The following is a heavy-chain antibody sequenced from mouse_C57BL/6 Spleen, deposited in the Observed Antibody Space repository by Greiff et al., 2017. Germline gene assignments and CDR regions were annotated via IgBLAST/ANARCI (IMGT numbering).Heavy chain of an antibody. V-gene: IGHV3-6*01. Sequence: EVQLQQSGPGLVKPSQSLSLTCSVTGYSITSGYYWNWIRQFPGNKLEWMGYISYDGSNNYNPSLKNRISITRDTSKNQFFLKLNSVTTEDTATYYCAREGSMIRSFDYWGQGTTLTVSS. CDR1: GYSITSGYY. CDR3: AREGSMIRSFDY. J-gene: IGHJ2*01. D-gene: IGHD2-3*01. CDR2: ISYDGSN.